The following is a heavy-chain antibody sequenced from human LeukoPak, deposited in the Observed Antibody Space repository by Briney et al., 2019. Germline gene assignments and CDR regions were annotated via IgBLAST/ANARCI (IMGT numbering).Heavy chain of an antibody. V-gene: IGHV3-74*01. Sequence: GGSLRLSCAASGFTFSSYWMHWVRQALGKGLVWVSRINTDGSSTSYADSVKGRFTISRDNAKNTLYLQMNSLRAEDTAVYYCARDRQLWALWDFDYWGQGTLVTVSS. J-gene: IGHJ4*02. CDR3: ARDRQLWALWDFDY. D-gene: IGHD5-18*01. CDR2: INTDGSST. CDR1: GFTFSSYW.